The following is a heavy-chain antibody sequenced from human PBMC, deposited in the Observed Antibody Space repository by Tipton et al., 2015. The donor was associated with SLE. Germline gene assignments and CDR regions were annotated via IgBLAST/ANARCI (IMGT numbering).Heavy chain of an antibody. CDR2: ISGSDGST. V-gene: IGHV3-23*01. CDR1: RFTFITYG. J-gene: IGHJ3*02. Sequence: SLRLSCAASRFTFITYGMRWVRQSPEKGLEWVSSISGSDGSTYYADSVKGRFTISRDNSKNTLYLQMNSLRAEDTAVYYCARRNSESGAFDMWGQGTLVTVSS. CDR3: ARRNSESGAFDM. D-gene: IGHD3-10*01.